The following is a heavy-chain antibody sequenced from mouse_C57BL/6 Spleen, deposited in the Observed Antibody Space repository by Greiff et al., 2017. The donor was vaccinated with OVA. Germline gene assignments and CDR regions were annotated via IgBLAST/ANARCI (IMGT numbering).Heavy chain of an antibody. D-gene: IGHD4-1*01. CDR2: ISDGGSYT. CDR1: GFTFSSYA. CDR3: AREGTGTDWYFDV. Sequence: EVQGVESGGGLVKPGGSLKLSCAASGFTFSSYAMSWVRQTPEKRLEWVATISDGGSYTYYPDNVKGRFTISRDNAKNNLYLQMSHLKSEDTAMYYCAREGTGTDWYFDVWGTGTTVTVSS. J-gene: IGHJ1*03. V-gene: IGHV5-4*01.